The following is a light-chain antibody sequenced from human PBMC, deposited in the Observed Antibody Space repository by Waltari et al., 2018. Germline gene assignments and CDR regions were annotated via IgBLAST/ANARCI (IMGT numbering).Light chain of an antibody. CDR2: NNI. V-gene: IGLV1-44*01. CDR1: NSNIGRNA. J-gene: IGLJ3*02. CDR3: AAWDASLDGWV. Sequence: QSVLTQPPSASGTPGQRVTISCSGSNSNIGRNAVNWYLQPPGTAPKLLIYNNIQRPSGVPDRFSGSQAGTSASLAISGLQSEDEADYYCAAWDASLDGWVFGGGTKLTVL.